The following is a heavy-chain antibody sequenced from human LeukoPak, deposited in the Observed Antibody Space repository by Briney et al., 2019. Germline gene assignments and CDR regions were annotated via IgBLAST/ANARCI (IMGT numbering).Heavy chain of an antibody. J-gene: IGHJ4*02. CDR1: GGSISSYY. V-gene: IGHV4-59*01. CDR2: IYYSGST. Sequence: SETLSLTCTVSGGSISSYYWSWIRQLPGKGLEWIGYIYYSGSTSYNPSLKSRVTISVDTSKNQFSLKLSSVTAADTAVYYCARLADFWSGFGYWGQGTLVTVSS. CDR3: ARLADFWSGFGY. D-gene: IGHD3-3*01.